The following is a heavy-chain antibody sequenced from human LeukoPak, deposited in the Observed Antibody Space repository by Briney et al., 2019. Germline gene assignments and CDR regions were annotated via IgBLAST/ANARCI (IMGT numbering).Heavy chain of an antibody. V-gene: IGHV3-21*01. CDR3: ARDPIGGLYYYYMDV. CDR1: GFTFSSYS. Sequence: GGSLRLSCAASGFTFSSYSMNWVRQAPGKGLEWVSSISSSSSYIYYADSVKGRFTTSRDNAKNSLNLQMNSLRAEDTAVYYCARDPIGGLYYYYMDVWGKGTTVTVSS. D-gene: IGHD4-23*01. J-gene: IGHJ6*03. CDR2: ISSSSSYI.